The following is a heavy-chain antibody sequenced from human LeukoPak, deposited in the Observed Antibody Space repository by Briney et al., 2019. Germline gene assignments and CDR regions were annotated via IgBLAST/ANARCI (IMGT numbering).Heavy chain of an antibody. V-gene: IGHV1-2*02. J-gene: IGHJ4*02. CDR1: GGTFSSYA. Sequence: ASVKVSCKASGGTFSSYAISWVRQAPGQGLEWMGWINPNSGGTNYAQKFQGRVTMTRDTSISTAYMELSRLRSDDTAVYYCARDSGDTAMVDFDYWGQGTLVTVSS. CDR2: INPNSGGT. D-gene: IGHD5-18*01. CDR3: ARDSGDTAMVDFDY.